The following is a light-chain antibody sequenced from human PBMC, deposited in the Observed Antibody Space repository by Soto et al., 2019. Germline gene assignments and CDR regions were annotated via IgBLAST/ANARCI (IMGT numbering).Light chain of an antibody. CDR1: PSISTW. Sequence: PMHQLPARPFTSVSDRAISACRASPSISTWLAWHQQEPGKAPKPLISKASSLESGVPSRFSGSGSGTEFTLPIRSVQPDDVATYSCQQYNSYRAFGQGIKVDIK. CDR3: QQYNSYRA. V-gene: IGKV1-5*03. CDR2: KAS. J-gene: IGKJ1*01.